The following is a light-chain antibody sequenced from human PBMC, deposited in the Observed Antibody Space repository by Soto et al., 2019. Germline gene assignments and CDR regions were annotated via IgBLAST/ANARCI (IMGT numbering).Light chain of an antibody. CDR3: QQYGSSLWT. CDR2: GAS. J-gene: IGKJ1*01. CDR1: QSVSASY. Sequence: EIVLTQSPGTLSLSPGERATLSCRASQSVSASYLAWYQQKPGQAPRLLIYGASSRANGIPDRFSGSGSGTDFTLTISRLEPEDVAVYYCQQYGSSLWTFGQGTKVEIK. V-gene: IGKV3-20*01.